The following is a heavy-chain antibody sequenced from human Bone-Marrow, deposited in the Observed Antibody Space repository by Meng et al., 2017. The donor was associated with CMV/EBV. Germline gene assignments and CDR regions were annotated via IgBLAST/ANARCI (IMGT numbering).Heavy chain of an antibody. J-gene: IGHJ4*02. CDR3: ARDVGSIAAAGTLGFDY. CDR1: GYTFTGYY. D-gene: IGHD6-13*01. CDR2: INPNSGGT. V-gene: IGHV1-2*02. Sequence: ASVKVSCKASGYTFTGYYMHWVRQAPGQGLEWMGWINPNSGGTNYAQKFQGRVTMTRDTSISTAYMELSRLRSDDTAVYYCARDVGSIAAAGTLGFDYWGQGTLVTVDS.